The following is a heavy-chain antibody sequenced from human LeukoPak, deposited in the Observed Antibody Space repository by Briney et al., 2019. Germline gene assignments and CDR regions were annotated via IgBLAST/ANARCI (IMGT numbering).Heavy chain of an antibody. V-gene: IGHV1-46*01. CDR3: ARYSSDTGFDY. J-gene: IGHJ4*02. Sequence: ASVKVSCTASGYTFTSYYMHWVRQAPGQGLEWMGIINPSGGSTSYVQKFQGRVTMTRDTSTSTVYMELSSLRSEDTAVYYCARYSSDTGFDYWGQGTLVTVSS. D-gene: IGHD6-19*01. CDR1: GYTFTSYY. CDR2: INPSGGST.